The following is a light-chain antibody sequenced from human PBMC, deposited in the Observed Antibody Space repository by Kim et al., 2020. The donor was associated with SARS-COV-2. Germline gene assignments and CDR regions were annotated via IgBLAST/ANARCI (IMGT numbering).Light chain of an antibody. CDR1: TSGVGGYNY. J-gene: IGLJ2*01. CDR3: SSYTSSSTLI. CDR2: DVN. Sequence: QSALAQPASVSGSPGQSITISCTGTTSGVGGYNYVSWYQQHPGKAPKLMIYDVNERPSGVSNRFSGSKSGNTASLTISGLQAEDEADYYCSSYTSSSTLIFGGGTKLTVL. V-gene: IGLV2-14*03.